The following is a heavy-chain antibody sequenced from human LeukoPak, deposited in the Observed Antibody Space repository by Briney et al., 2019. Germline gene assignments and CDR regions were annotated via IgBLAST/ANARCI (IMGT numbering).Heavy chain of an antibody. D-gene: IGHD5/OR15-5a*01. J-gene: IGHJ6*02. Sequence: GRSLRLSCAASGFTFSSYGMHWVRQAPGKGLEWVGRIKSKTDGGTTDYAAPVKGRFTISRDDSKNTLYLQMNSLKTEDTAVYYCTAQNGSTVNYYYYYYGMDVWGQGTTVTVSS. CDR2: IKSKTDGGTT. V-gene: IGHV3-15*01. CDR3: TAQNGSTVNYYYYYYGMDV. CDR1: GFTFSSYG.